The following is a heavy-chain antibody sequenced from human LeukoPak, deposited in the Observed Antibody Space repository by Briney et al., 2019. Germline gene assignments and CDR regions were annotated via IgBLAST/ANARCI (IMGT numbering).Heavy chain of an antibody. CDR2: IYHSGST. CDR1: GGSISSSSYY. CDR3: ARLYDSCDY. V-gene: IGHV4-39*01. Sequence: SETLSLTCTVSGGSISSSSYYWGWIRQPPGKGLEWIGSIYHSGSTYHNPSLKRRFTISVDTSKNQFSRKLSSVTAADTAVYYCARLYDSCDYWGQGTLVTVSS. J-gene: IGHJ4*02. D-gene: IGHD3-22*01.